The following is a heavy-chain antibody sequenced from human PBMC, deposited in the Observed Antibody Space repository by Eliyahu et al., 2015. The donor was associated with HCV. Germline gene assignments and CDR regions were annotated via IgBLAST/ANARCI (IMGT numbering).Heavy chain of an antibody. CDR3: ARAVLPAPNRRRGEFYYYYPDV. V-gene: IGHV1-8*01. CDR2: MNPLSGNT. CDR1: GYTFTSLD. J-gene: IGHJ6*03. D-gene: IGHD3-16*01. Sequence: QVQLVQSGAEVKKSGASVKVSCKTSGYTFTSLDINWVRQAPGQGLEWMGWMNPLSGNTGYAHKFQGRVTMTRDTSTNTAYMEVTSLRSDDTAVYFCARAVLPAPNRRRGEFYYYYPDVWGKGTTVTVSS.